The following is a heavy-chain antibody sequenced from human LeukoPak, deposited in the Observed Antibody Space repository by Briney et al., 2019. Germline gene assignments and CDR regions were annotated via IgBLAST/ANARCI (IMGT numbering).Heavy chain of an antibody. CDR1: GYTFTGYY. V-gene: IGHV1-2*02. J-gene: IGHJ5*02. Sequence: ASVKVSCKASGYTFTGYYMHWVRQASGQGLEWMGWINPNSGGTNYAQKFQGRVTMTRDTSISTAYMELSRLRSDDTAVYYCARAFNSYNNWFDPWGQGTLVTVSS. CDR3: ARAFNSYNNWFDP. D-gene: IGHD1-1*01. CDR2: INPNSGGT.